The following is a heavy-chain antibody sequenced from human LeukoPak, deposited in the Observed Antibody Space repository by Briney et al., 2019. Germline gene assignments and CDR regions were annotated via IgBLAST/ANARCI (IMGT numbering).Heavy chain of an antibody. CDR1: GGSISSYY. Sequence: PSETLSLTGTVSGGSISSYYWSWIRQPPGKGLEWIGYIYYSGSTNYNPSLKSRVTISVDTSKNQFSLKLSSVTAADTAVYYCARLTGPEKNFDYWGQGTLATASS. CDR2: IYYSGST. V-gene: IGHV4-59*08. CDR3: ARLTGPEKNFDY. D-gene: IGHD4-11*01. J-gene: IGHJ4*02.